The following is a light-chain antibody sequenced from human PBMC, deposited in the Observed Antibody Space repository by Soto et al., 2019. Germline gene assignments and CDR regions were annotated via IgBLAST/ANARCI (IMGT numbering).Light chain of an antibody. J-gene: IGLJ1*01. CDR1: SSGVGGYNY. CDR2: DVS. CDR3: SSYTTSNTRQIV. Sequence: QSVLTQPASVSGSPGQSITISCTGTSSGVGGYNYVSWYQHHPGKAPKLLIYDVSNRPSGVSNRFSGSKFDNTASLTISGLQPEDEADYYCSSYTTSNTRQIVFGTGTKVTVL. V-gene: IGLV2-14*03.